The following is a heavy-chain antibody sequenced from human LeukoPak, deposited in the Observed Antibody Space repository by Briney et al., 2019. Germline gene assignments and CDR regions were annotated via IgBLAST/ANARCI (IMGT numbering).Heavy chain of an antibody. D-gene: IGHD6-13*01. CDR1: GYTFTIYD. J-gene: IGHJ4*02. V-gene: IGHV1-8*01. CDR2: MNPNSGNT. Sequence: ASVKVSCKASGYTFTIYDINWVRQATGQGLEWMGWMNPNSGNTGYAQKFQGRVTITRNTSISTAYMELSSLRSEDTAVYYCARGAGVAALSTLDYWGQGTLVTVSS. CDR3: ARGAGVAALSTLDY.